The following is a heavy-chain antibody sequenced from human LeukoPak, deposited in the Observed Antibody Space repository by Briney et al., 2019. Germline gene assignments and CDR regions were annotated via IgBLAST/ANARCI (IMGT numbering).Heavy chain of an antibody. D-gene: IGHD2-2*01. CDR1: GGTFSSYA. CDR3: ARVLPRDNVVVPAAPYYYGMDV. V-gene: IGHV1-69*04. J-gene: IGHJ6*02. Sequence: EASVKVSCTASGGTFSSYAISWVRQAPGQGLEWMGRIIPILGIANYAQKFQGSVTITADKSTSTAYMELSSLRSEDTAVYYCARVLPRDNVVVPAAPYYYGMDVWGQGTTVTVSS. CDR2: IIPILGIA.